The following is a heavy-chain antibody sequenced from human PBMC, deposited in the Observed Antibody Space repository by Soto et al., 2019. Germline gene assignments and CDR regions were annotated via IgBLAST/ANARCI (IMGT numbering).Heavy chain of an antibody. CDR1: GFTFSSYG. D-gene: IGHD3-3*01. V-gene: IGHV3-30*18. CDR2: ISYDGSNK. Sequence: GGSLRLSCAASGFTFSSYGMHWVRQAPGNGLEWVAVISYDGSNKYYADSVKGRFTISRDNSKNTLYLQMNSLRAEDTAVYYCAKDRRSSITIFGVVIMEYYGMDVWGQGTTVTVSS. J-gene: IGHJ6*02. CDR3: AKDRRSSITIFGVVIMEYYGMDV.